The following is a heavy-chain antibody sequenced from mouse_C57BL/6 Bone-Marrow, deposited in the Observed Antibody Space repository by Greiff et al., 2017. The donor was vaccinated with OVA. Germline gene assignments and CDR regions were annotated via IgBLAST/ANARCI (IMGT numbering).Heavy chain of an antibody. CDR1: GFTFSSYG. V-gene: IGHV5-6*01. CDR3: ARKSTFDY. CDR2: ISSGGSYT. J-gene: IGHJ2*01. Sequence: EVKLVESGGDLVKPGGSLKLSCAASGFTFSSYGMSWVRQTPDKRLEWVATISSGGSYTYYPDSVQGRVTISRDNAKNTLYLQMGSLKSEDTAMYYCARKSTFDYWGQGTTRTVSS. D-gene: IGHD2-1*01.